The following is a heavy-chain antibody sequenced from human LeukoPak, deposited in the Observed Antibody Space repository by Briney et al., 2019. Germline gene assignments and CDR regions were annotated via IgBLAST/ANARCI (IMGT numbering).Heavy chain of an antibody. V-gene: IGHV5-51*01. J-gene: IGHJ4*02. CDR2: IYPGDSDT. D-gene: IGHD3-10*01. Sequence: PGESLKISCKGSGYRFTSSWIGWVRQMPGKGLEWMGIIYPGDSDTRNNPSFQGQVTMSADKSISTAYLQWSSLKASDTAMYYCARQGIGSGSGSYLYWGQGTLVTVSS. CDR1: GYRFTSSW. CDR3: ARQGIGSGSGSYLY.